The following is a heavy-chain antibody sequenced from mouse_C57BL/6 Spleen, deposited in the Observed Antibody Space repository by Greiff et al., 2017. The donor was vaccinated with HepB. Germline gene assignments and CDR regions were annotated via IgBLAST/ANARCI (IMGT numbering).Heavy chain of an antibody. V-gene: IGHV2-9-1*01. CDR3: ARNELTGTSWFAY. D-gene: IGHD4-1*01. Sequence: VKVVESGPGLVAPSQSLSITCTVSGFSFTSYAISWVRQPPGKGLEWLGVIWTGGGTNYNSALKSRLSISKDNSKSQVFLKMNSLQTDDTARYYCARNELTGTSWFAYWGQGTLVTVSA. J-gene: IGHJ3*01. CDR2: IWTGGGT. CDR1: GFSFTSYA.